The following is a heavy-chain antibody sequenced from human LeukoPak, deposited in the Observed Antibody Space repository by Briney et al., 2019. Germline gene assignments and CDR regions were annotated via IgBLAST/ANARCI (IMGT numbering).Heavy chain of an antibody. V-gene: IGHV4-59*01. CDR3: ARGSYGSGSYLGLNWSDP. J-gene: IGHJ5*02. Sequence: SETLSLTCTVSGGSISSYYWSWIRQPPGKGLEWTGYIYYSGSTNYNPSLKSRVTISVDTSKNQFSLKLSSVTAADTAVYYCARGSYGSGSYLGLNWSDPWGQGTLVTVSS. CDR1: GGSISSYY. CDR2: IYYSGST. D-gene: IGHD3-10*01.